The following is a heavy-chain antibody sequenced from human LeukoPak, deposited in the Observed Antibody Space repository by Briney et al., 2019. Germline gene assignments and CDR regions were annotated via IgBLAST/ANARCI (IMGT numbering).Heavy chain of an antibody. CDR3: AKTPAPNYGDYLGTFDI. CDR1: GFSFDDYA. V-gene: IGHV3-9*01. D-gene: IGHD4-17*01. J-gene: IGHJ3*02. CDR2: ISWNSGSI. Sequence: GGSLRLSCAASGFSFDDYAMHWVRQAPGKGLEWVSAISWNSGSIGYADFVKGRFTISRDNAKNSLYLQMNSLRAEDTALYYCAKTPAPNYGDYLGTFDIWGQGTMVTVPS.